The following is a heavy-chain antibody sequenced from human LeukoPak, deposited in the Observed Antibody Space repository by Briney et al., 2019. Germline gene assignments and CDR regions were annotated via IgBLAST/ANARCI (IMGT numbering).Heavy chain of an antibody. J-gene: IGHJ4*02. CDR1: GFTFSSYA. D-gene: IGHD6-19*01. CDR2: ISGSGGST. CDR3: AKDHGSSGWYLQYYFDY. V-gene: IGHV3-23*01. Sequence: SGGSLRLSCAASGFTFSSYAMSWVHQAPGKGLEWVSAISGSGGSTYYADSVKGRFTISRDNSKNTLYLQMNSLRAEDTAVYYCAKDHGSSGWYLQYYFDYWGQGTLVTVSS.